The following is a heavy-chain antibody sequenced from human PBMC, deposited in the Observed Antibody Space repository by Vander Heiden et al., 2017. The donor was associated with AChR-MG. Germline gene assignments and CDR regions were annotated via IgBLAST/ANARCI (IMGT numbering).Heavy chain of an antibody. V-gene: IGHV1-18*01. D-gene: IGHD2-2*01. CDR1: GYTFTSYG. J-gene: IGHJ6*02. Sequence: QVQLVQSGSEVKKPGASVKVSCKASGYTFTSYGTSWVRQAPGQGLEWMGWISAYNGNTNYEQKLQGRVTMTTDTSTSTAYMELRSLRSDDTAVYYCARDHGEDCSSTSCYWMRALYYYYYGMDVWGQGTTVTVSS. CDR2: ISAYNGNT. CDR3: ARDHGEDCSSTSCYWMRALYYYYYGMDV.